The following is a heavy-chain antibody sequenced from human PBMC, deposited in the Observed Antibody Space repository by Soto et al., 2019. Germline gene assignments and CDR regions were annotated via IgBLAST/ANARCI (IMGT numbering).Heavy chain of an antibody. D-gene: IGHD3-22*01. J-gene: IGHJ4*02. Sequence: PSETLSLTCGVSGDTISTGGYSWAWIRQPPGKALEWIGHTYHSGNPYYNPSLKSRVTISVDTSKNQFSLKLSSVTAADTAVYYCMLGSGWKDFDYWGQGTLVTVSS. CDR2: TYHSGNP. CDR1: GDTISTGGYS. V-gene: IGHV4-30-2*01. CDR3: MLGSGWKDFDY.